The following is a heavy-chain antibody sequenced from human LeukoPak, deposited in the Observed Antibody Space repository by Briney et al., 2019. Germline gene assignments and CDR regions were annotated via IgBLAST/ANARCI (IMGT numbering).Heavy chain of an antibody. CDR3: ARARITMVRGVNNKYNWFDP. CDR2: INPNSGGT. Sequence: ASVKVSCKASGYTFTGYYMHWVRQAPGQGLEWMGWINPNSGGTNYAQKFQGWVTMTRDTSISTAYMELSRLRSDDTAVYYCARARITMVRGVNNKYNWFDPWGHGTLVTVSS. J-gene: IGHJ5*02. CDR1: GYTFTGYY. V-gene: IGHV1-2*04. D-gene: IGHD3-10*01.